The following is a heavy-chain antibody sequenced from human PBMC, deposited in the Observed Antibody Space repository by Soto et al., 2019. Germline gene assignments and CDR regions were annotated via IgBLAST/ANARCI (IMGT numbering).Heavy chain of an antibody. CDR2: MNPNSGNP. CDR1: GYTFTSYD. Sequence: QVQLLQSGAEVKKPGASVKVTCKASGYTFTSYDINWVRQATGQGLEWMGWMNPNSGNPGYAQKFQGRVTRTRNTSISTAYMELSSLRSEDTAVYYCAREKTSYGMDVWGQGTTVTVSS. J-gene: IGHJ6*02. CDR3: AREKTSYGMDV. V-gene: IGHV1-8*01.